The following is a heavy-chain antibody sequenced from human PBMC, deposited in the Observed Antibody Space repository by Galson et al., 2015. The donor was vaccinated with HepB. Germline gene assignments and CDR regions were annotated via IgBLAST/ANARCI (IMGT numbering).Heavy chain of an antibody. CDR3: AREFQYSCDF. Sequence: SLRLSCAASGFIFNSHAMNWVRQAPGKGLEWISHINHDSTAIHYADSVRGRFTISRDNGRNSLYLQINNLRAEDTAVYYCAREFQYSCDFWGQGTLVTVSS. V-gene: IGHV3-48*01. J-gene: IGHJ4*02. D-gene: IGHD2-21*01. CDR1: GFIFNSHA. CDR2: INHDSTAI.